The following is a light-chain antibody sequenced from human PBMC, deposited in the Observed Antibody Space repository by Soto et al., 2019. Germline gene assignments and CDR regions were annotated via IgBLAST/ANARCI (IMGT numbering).Light chain of an antibody. CDR3: QQYGGSPPYT. Sequence: EIVLTQSPGTLSLSPGERATLSCRASQSVSNNYLAWYQQKPGQAPRLLIYGSSSRATGIPDRFSASGSGTDFTLTISRLEPEDSAVYLCQQYGGSPPYTFGQGTKVEIK. V-gene: IGKV3-20*01. J-gene: IGKJ2*01. CDR2: GSS. CDR1: QSVSNNY.